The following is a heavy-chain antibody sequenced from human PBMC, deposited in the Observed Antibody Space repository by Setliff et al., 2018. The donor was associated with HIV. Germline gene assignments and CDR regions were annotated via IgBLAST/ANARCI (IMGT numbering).Heavy chain of an antibody. J-gene: IGHJ4*02. CDR1: GFDFTSYT. V-gene: IGHV3-21*01. D-gene: IGHD3-22*01. CDR2: ISPGGSFM. CDR3: ARASPGVVIIPDS. Sequence: GGSLRLSCAASGFDFTSYTMTWVRQAPGKGLEWVASISPGGSFMYYGDSVQGRFTISRDDAKSSLYLQMNSLKAEDTATYFCARASPGVVIIPDSWGQGTLVTVSS.